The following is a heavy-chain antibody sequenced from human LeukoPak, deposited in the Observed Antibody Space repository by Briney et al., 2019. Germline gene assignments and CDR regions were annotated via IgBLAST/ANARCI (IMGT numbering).Heavy chain of an antibody. D-gene: IGHD1-26*01. V-gene: IGHV3-23*01. CDR1: GFTFSSYA. CDR3: AKAGAVGARGTDFDY. CDR2: ISGSGGST. J-gene: IGHJ4*02. Sequence: GGSLRLSRAASGFTFSSYAMSWVRQAPGKGLEWVSAISGSGGSTYYADSVKGRFTISRDNSKNTLYLQMNSLRAEDTAVYYCAKAGAVGARGTDFDYWGQGTLVTVSS.